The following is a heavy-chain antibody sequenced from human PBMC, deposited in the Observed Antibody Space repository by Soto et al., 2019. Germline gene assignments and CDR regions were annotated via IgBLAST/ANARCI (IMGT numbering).Heavy chain of an antibody. Sequence: SETLSLTCTVTGGSISSGDYYWSWIRQPPGKGLEWIGYIYYSGSTYYNPSLKSRVTISVDTSKNQFSLKLSSVTAADTAVYYCARAGYMTTSYWFDPWGQGTLVTVSS. D-gene: IGHD4-17*01. J-gene: IGHJ5*02. CDR1: GGSISSGDYY. CDR3: ARAGYMTTSYWFDP. CDR2: IYYSGST. V-gene: IGHV4-30-4*01.